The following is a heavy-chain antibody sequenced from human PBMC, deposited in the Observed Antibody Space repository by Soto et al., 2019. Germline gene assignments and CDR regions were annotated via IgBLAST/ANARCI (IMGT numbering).Heavy chain of an antibody. V-gene: IGHV1-3*01. CDR3: VRGRHMVGAIIAAY. J-gene: IGHJ4*02. D-gene: IGHD1-26*01. CDR2: INAGNGNT. CDR1: GYTFTSYD. Sequence: ASVKVSCKASGYTFTSYDMHWVRQAPGQRLEWMGWINAGNGNTKYSQKFQGRVTMTRNTSISTAYMELSSLRSDDTAVYYCVRGRHMVGAIIAAYWGQGALVTVSS.